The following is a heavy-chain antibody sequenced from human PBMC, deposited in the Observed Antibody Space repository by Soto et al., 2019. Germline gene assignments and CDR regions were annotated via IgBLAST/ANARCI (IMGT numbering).Heavy chain of an antibody. CDR2: IYSGGST. CDR1: GFTVSSNY. D-gene: IGHD2-15*01. CDR3: ARSYGGNKIDAFDI. V-gene: IGHV3-53*02. Sequence: EVQLVETGGGLIQPGGSLRLSCAASGFTVSSNYMSWVRHAPGKGLEWVSVIYSGGSTYYADSVKGRFTISRDNSKNTLYLQMNSIRNEDTAVYYCARSYGGNKIDAFDIWGEGTMVTVSS. J-gene: IGHJ3*02.